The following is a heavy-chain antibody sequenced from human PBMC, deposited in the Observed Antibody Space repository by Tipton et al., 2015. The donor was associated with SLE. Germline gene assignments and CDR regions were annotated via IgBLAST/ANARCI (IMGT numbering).Heavy chain of an antibody. CDR2: IYYSGST. D-gene: IGHD1-20*01. CDR3: ARVHNWNDGGIDY. V-gene: IGHV4-39*07. Sequence: TLSLTCTVSGGSISSSSYYWGWIRQPPGKGLEWIGSIYYSGSTYYKPSLKSRVTISVDTSKNQFSLKLSSVTAADTAIYYCARVHNWNDGGIDYWGRGTLVTVSS. J-gene: IGHJ4*02. CDR1: GGSISSSSYY.